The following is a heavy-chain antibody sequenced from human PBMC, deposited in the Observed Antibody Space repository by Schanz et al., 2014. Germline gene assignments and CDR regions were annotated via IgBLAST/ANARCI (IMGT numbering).Heavy chain of an antibody. CDR3: AKDSTHIDIVLVPTAIDY. Sequence: GQLAESGGGLVQPGGSLRLSCAVSGFTVSSNHMSWVRQAPGKGPEWVAVIWSDGSTKYYADSVKGRFTISRDNAKNSLYLQMNSLRAEDTSVYFCAKDSTHIDIVLVPTAIDYWGQGTLXTVSS. CDR2: IWSDGSTK. CDR1: GFTVSSNH. V-gene: IGHV3-33*03. J-gene: IGHJ4*02. D-gene: IGHD2-2*01.